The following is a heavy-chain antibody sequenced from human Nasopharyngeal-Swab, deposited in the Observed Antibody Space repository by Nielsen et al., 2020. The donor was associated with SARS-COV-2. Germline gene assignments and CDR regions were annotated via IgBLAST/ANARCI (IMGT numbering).Heavy chain of an antibody. CDR1: GFTFSSYG. Sequence: GESLKISCAASGFTFSSYGMHWVRQAPGKGLEWVAVISYDGSNKYYADSVKGRFTISRDNSKNTLYLQMNSLRAEVTAVYYCAKDIFRWDYYGSGSSDYWGQGTLVTVSS. CDR3: AKDIFRWDYYGSGSSDY. D-gene: IGHD3-10*01. CDR2: ISYDGSNK. J-gene: IGHJ4*02. V-gene: IGHV3-30*18.